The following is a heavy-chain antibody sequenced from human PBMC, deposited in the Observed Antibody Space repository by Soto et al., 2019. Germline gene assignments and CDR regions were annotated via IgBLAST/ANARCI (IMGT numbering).Heavy chain of an antibody. CDR2: IYTNGTT. D-gene: IGHD6-13*01. CDR3: AREAVAATGTWWFDP. Sequence: ASETLSLTCTVSGGSISVYFWTWIRHPAGKGLEWIGRIYTNGTTNYHPSLKSRVTMSVDTSKNYFSLNLDYVTAADTAVYYCAREAVAATGTWWFDPWGQGTLVTVSS. CDR1: GGSISVYF. V-gene: IGHV4-4*07. J-gene: IGHJ5*02.